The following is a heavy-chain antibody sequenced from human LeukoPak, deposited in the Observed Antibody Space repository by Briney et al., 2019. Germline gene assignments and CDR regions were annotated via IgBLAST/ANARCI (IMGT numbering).Heavy chain of an antibody. CDR3: AKMGGSIAARPNYFDY. D-gene: IGHD6-6*01. CDR2: ISGSGGST. V-gene: IGHV3-23*01. Sequence: GGSLRLSCAASGFTFSSYAMNWVRRAPGKGLEWVSAISGSGGSTYYADSVKGRFTISRDNSKNTLYLQMNSLRAEDTAIYYCAKMGGSIAARPNYFDYWGQGTLVTVSS. J-gene: IGHJ4*02. CDR1: GFTFSSYA.